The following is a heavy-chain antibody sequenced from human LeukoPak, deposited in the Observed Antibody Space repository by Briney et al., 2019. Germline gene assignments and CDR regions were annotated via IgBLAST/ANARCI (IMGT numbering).Heavy chain of an antibody. V-gene: IGHV1-69*13. J-gene: IGHJ4*02. CDR3: ARNIYRTGYSSSWYDY. CDR1: GGTFSSYA. D-gene: IGHD6-13*01. Sequence: ASVKVSCKASGGTFSSYAISWVRQAPGQGLEWMGGIIPIFGTANYAQKVQGRVTITADESTSTAYMELSSLRSGDTAVYYCARNIYRTGYSSSWYDYWGQGTLVTVSS. CDR2: IIPIFGTA.